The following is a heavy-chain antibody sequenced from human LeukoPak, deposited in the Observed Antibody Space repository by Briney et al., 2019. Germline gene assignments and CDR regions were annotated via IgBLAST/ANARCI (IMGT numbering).Heavy chain of an antibody. D-gene: IGHD1-26*01. V-gene: IGHV1-46*01. J-gene: IGHJ5*02. CDR1: GYTFTSYY. CDR3: ARDNSVGDNAWWFDP. CDR2: INPTGGST. Sequence: ASVKVSRKASGYTFTSYYMHWVRQAPGQGLEWMGLINPTGGSTGYAQKFQGRVTMTRDMSTSTDYMELSSLRSEDTAIYYCARDNSVGDNAWWFDPWGQGTLVTVSS.